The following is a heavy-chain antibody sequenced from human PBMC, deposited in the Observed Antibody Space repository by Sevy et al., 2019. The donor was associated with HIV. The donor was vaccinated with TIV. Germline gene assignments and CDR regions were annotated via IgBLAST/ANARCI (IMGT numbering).Heavy chain of an antibody. CDR2: IYQDGSYK. CDR3: AREGSCGDFRFPYYSGMDV. J-gene: IGHJ6*02. CDR1: GFSFRSYW. D-gene: IGHD4-17*01. Sequence: GGSLRLSCAASGFSFRSYWMTWVRQAPGKGLEWVANIYQDGSYKYYVDSVKGRFTISRDNAKNTLFLHMNTLRAEDTAVYYCAREGSCGDFRFPYYSGMDVWGQGTTVTVSS. V-gene: IGHV3-7*01.